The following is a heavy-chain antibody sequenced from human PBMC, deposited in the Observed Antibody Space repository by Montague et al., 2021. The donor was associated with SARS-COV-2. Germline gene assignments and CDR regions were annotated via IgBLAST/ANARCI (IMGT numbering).Heavy chain of an antibody. D-gene: IGHD3-22*01. CDR1: GGSITNNIDY. J-gene: IGHJ3*01. CDR2: IYYTGNT. CDR3: ARLKPYFDSSGSPSAFDF. V-gene: IGHV4-39*02. Sequence: SETLSLTCTVSGGSITNNIDYWAWIRQPPGKGLEWIGSIYYTGNTYYKPSLKSRVTISVVTYKDHFTLKLSSVTAAETAVYYCARLKPYFDSSGSPSAFDFWGQGTKVTVSS.